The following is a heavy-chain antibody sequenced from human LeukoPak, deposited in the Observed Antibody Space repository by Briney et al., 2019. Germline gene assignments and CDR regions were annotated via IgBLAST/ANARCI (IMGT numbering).Heavy chain of an antibody. D-gene: IGHD1-1*01. CDR1: GGTFSSYA. CDR2: IIPIFGTA. CDR3: AKATGTKRVFDY. V-gene: IGHV1-69*05. J-gene: IGHJ4*02. Sequence: GSSVKVSCKAPGGTFSSYAISWVRQAPGQGLEWMGGIIPIFGTANYAQKFQGRVTITTDESTSTAYMELSSLRSEDTAVYYCAKATGTKRVFDYWGQGTLVTVSS.